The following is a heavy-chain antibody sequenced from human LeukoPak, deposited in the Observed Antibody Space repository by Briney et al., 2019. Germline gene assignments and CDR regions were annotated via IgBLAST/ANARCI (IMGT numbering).Heavy chain of an antibody. Sequence: SETLSLTCAVSGGSISSGGYSWSWIRQPPGKGLEWIGYIYYSGSTYYNPSLKSRVTISVDTSKNRFSLKLSSVTAADTAVYYCARVNTAGGRAFDYWGQGTLVTVSS. CDR3: ARVNTAGGRAFDY. D-gene: IGHD3-10*01. V-gene: IGHV4-30-4*07. CDR1: GGSISSGGYS. J-gene: IGHJ4*02. CDR2: IYYSGST.